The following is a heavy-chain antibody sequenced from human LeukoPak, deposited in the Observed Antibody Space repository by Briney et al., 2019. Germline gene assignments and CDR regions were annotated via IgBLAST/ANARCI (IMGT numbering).Heavy chain of an antibody. V-gene: IGHV1-69*06. Sequence: GASVTVSCKASGGTFSSYAISWVRQAPGQGLEWMGGIIPIFGTANYAQKFQGRVTITADKSTSTAYMELSSLRSEDTAVYYCARGLRRSGYYYDAFDIWGQGTMVTVSS. CDR2: IIPIFGTA. J-gene: IGHJ3*02. CDR1: GGTFSSYA. CDR3: ARGLRRSGYYYDAFDI. D-gene: IGHD3-22*01.